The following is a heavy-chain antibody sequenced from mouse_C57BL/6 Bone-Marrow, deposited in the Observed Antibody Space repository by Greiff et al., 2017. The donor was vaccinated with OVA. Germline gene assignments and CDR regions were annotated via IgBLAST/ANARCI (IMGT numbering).Heavy chain of an antibody. Sequence: VQLVESGAELAKPGASVKLSCKASGYTFTSYWMHWVKQRPGQGLEWIGYINPSSGYTKYNQKFKGKATLTADKSYSTAYMQLSSLTYEDSAVYYCARYSNYGVDYWGQGTSVTVSS. J-gene: IGHJ4*01. V-gene: IGHV1-7*01. CDR3: ARYSNYGVDY. CDR2: INPSSGYT. D-gene: IGHD2-5*01. CDR1: GYTFTSYW.